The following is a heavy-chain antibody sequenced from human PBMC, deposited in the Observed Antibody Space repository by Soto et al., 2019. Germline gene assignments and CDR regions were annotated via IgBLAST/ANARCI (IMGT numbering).Heavy chain of an antibody. Sequence: QINLKESGPTLVKPTQTLTLTCSVSGFSLTTAGVGVGWVRQSPGEALEWLALIYWDDDERYSPSLKTRLTITKDTSKHQVVLKMTNMAPVDTATYYCAHSRNLITEDAQVGDFDYWGQGTLFTVSS. J-gene: IGHJ4*02. CDR2: IYWDDDE. CDR3: AHSRNLITEDAQVGDFDY. CDR1: GFSLTTAGVG. V-gene: IGHV2-5*02. D-gene: IGHD3-10*01.